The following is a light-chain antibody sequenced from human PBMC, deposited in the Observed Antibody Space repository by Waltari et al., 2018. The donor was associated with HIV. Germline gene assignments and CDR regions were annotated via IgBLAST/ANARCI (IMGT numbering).Light chain of an antibody. CDR2: DAT. V-gene: IGKV1-39*01. J-gene: IGKJ1*01. Sequence: DIKMTQSPSSLSAYMGNRITINCRASQAIKTYLKWYEQRPGEAPKLLIFDATRLHTGVTNRFSGTGSGTHFTLTISSLQPEDSGTYYCQQSFSTPWTFGQGTKV. CDR1: QAIKTY. CDR3: QQSFSTPWT.